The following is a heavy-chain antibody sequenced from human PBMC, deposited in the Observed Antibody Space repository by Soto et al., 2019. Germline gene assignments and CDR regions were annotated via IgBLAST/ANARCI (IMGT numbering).Heavy chain of an antibody. J-gene: IGHJ6*02. V-gene: IGHV3-30*18. CDR2: ISYDGSNK. CDR1: GVTFGSYG. Sequence: LRLSCAASGVTFGSYGMRWVRQAPGKGLEWVAVISYDGSNKYYADSVKGRFTISRDNSKNTLYLQMNSLRAEDTAVYYCAKDRWLGYRNYYSSYGMDVWGQGTTVTVSS. D-gene: IGHD6-25*01. CDR3: AKDRWLGYRNYYSSYGMDV.